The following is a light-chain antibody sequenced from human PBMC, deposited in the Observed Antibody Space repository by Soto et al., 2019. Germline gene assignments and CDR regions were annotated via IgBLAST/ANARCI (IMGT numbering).Light chain of an antibody. Sequence: EIVLTQPPGTLSLSPGETATFSCRASQSVSSSYIAWYQQKRGQAPRLLIYGASSRATGIPDRFSGSGSGTDFTLTVSRLEPEDFAVYYCQQYGTSPTFGQGTRLEIK. CDR1: QSVSSSY. V-gene: IGKV3-20*01. CDR2: GAS. J-gene: IGKJ5*01. CDR3: QQYGTSPT.